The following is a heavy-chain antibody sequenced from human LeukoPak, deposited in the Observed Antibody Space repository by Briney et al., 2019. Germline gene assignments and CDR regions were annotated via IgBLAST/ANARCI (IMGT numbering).Heavy chain of an antibody. CDR1: GYSISSGYH. J-gene: IGHJ4*02. D-gene: IGHD5-12*01. CDR2: IFHSGNT. Sequence: SETLSLTCAVSGYSISSGYHWGWIRQSPGKGLEWIGSIFHSGNTYYNPSLKSRVTISVDTSKNQFSLKLSSVTAADTAVYYCARAGRRGYDLDYWGQGTLVTVSS. CDR3: ARAGRRGYDLDY. V-gene: IGHV4-38-2*01.